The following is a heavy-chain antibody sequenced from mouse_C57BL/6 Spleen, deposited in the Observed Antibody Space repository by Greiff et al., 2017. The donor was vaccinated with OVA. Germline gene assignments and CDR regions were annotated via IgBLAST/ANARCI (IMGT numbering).Heavy chain of an antibody. V-gene: IGHV6-3*01. CDR1: GFTFSNYW. J-gene: IGHJ2*01. CDR2: IRLKSDNYAT. CDR3: TGQVRLRNY. Sequence: DVKLQESGGGLVQPGGSMKLSCVASGFTFSNYWMNWVRQSPEKGLEWVAQIRLKSDNYATHYAESVKGRFTISRDDSKSSVYLQMNNLRAEDAGIYYCTGQVRLRNYWGQGTTHTVSS. D-gene: IGHD3-2*02.